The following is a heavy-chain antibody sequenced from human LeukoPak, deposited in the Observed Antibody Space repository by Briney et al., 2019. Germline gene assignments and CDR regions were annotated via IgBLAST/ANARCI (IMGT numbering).Heavy chain of an antibody. J-gene: IGHJ2*01. V-gene: IGHV4-59*01. CDR2: MYHSGNT. Sequence: SETLSLTCTVSGGSISSYYWSWIRQPPGKGLEWIGYMYHSGNTNYNPPLKSRVTISVDTSKNQFSLKLSSVSAADTAVYYCARDPHDYADSRRPWYFDLWGRGTLVTVSS. CDR3: ARDPHDYADSRRPWYFDL. D-gene: IGHD4-17*01. CDR1: GGSISSYY.